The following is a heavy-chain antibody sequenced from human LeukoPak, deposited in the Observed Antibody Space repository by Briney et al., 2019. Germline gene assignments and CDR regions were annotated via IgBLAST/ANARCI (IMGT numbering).Heavy chain of an antibody. D-gene: IGHD4-23*01. CDR2: IRNKTYGGTT. CDR3: TRAVAHLDY. V-gene: IGHV3-49*04. Sequence: PGGSLRLSCAASGFTFSSYGMPWVRQAPGKGLEWVGFIRNKTYGGTTEYAASVKGRFTISRDDSKSIAYLQMNSLKTEDTAVYYCTRAVAHLDYWGQGTLVTVSS. CDR1: GFTFSSYG. J-gene: IGHJ4*02.